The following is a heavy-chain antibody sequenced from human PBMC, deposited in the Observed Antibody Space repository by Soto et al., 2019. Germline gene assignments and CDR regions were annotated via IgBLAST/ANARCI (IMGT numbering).Heavy chain of an antibody. D-gene: IGHD2-2*01. Sequence: ASVKVSCKASGYTFTSYGISWVRQAPGQGLEWMGGISAYNGNTNYAQKLQGRVTMTTDTSTSTAYMELRSLRSDDTAVYYCARYCSSTSCEHDAFDIWGQETMVTVSS. CDR1: GYTFTSYG. J-gene: IGHJ3*02. V-gene: IGHV1-18*01. CDR2: ISAYNGNT. CDR3: ARYCSSTSCEHDAFDI.